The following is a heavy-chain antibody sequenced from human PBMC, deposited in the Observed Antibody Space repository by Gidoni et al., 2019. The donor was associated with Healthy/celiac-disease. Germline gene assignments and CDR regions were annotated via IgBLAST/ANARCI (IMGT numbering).Heavy chain of an antibody. CDR3: AKGGVMLWFGELTFDY. D-gene: IGHD3-10*01. CDR2: ISGSGGST. V-gene: IGHV3-23*01. J-gene: IGHJ4*02. Sequence: EVQLLESGGGLVQPGGSLSISCAASGFTFSSCAMGWVRQAPGKGLEWVAAISGSGGSTYYADSVKGRFTISRDNSKNTLYLQRNSLRAEDTAVYYCAKGGVMLWFGELTFDYWGQGTLVTVSS. CDR1: GFTFSSCA.